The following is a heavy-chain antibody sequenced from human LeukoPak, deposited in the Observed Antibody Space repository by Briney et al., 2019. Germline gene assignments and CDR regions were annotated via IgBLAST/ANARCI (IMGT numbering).Heavy chain of an antibody. CDR3: AKEGRSLQTY. CDR1: GFMFSSNW. J-gene: IGHJ4*02. V-gene: IGHV3-7*03. D-gene: IGHD5-24*01. CDR2: IKEDGTET. Sequence: SLRLSCAASGFMFSSNWMSWDRLAPGKGLEWVANIKEDGTETYYVDSVKGRFTISRDNAKNSLYLQMNSLRVEDTAVYYCAKEGRSLQTYWGQGTLVTISS.